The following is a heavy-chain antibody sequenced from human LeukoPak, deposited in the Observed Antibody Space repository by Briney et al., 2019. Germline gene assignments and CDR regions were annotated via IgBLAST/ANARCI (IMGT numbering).Heavy chain of an antibody. Sequence: KPSETLSLTCAVSGYSISSGYYWGWIRQPPGKGLEWIGSIYHSGSNYYNPSLKRRVPISVDTSKNQFSLKLSSVTAADTAVYYCALSGYRMYYFDYWGQGTLVTVSS. CDR2: IYHSGSN. CDR3: ALSGYRMYYFDY. CDR1: GYSISSGYY. D-gene: IGHD3-9*01. V-gene: IGHV4-38-2*01. J-gene: IGHJ4*02.